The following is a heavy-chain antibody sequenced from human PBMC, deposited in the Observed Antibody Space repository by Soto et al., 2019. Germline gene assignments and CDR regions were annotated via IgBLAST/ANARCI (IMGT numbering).Heavy chain of an antibody. Sequence: SVEVSCKASGGTFSSYAMSWVRQAPGQGLEWMGGIIPIFGTANYAQKFQGRVTITADESTSTAYMELSSLRSEDTAVYYCARALDTAGLYYYYYGMDVWGQGTTVTVSS. D-gene: IGHD5-18*01. CDR3: ARALDTAGLYYYYYGMDV. V-gene: IGHV1-69*13. J-gene: IGHJ6*02. CDR2: IIPIFGTA. CDR1: GGTFSSYA.